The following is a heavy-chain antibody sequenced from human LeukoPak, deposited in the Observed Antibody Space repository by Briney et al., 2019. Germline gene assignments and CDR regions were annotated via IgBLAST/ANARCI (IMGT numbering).Heavy chain of an antibody. CDR1: AGSISGYY. J-gene: IGHJ5*02. V-gene: IGHV4-59*01. D-gene: IGHD3-3*01. CDR3: ARGTDGLGIFDP. CDR2: VYSSGST. Sequence: SETLSLTCNGSAGSISGYYWSWVRQAPGKGLEWIGYVYSSGSTNYSLSLKSRVTISLDRSNFHFSLRLNSVTAADTALYYCARGTDGLGIFDPWGQGALVLVSS.